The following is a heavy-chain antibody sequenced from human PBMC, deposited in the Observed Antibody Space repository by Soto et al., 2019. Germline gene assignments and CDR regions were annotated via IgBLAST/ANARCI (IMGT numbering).Heavy chain of an antibody. Sequence: QVQLQESGPGLVKSSETLSLTCTISGSSINDYYWSWIRQSPGKGLEWIGYFYSLGTTNYNPSLKSRVTISLDTSKREYSLTLSFVTAADTAVYYCATGRYSYGSEYWGQGALVIVSS. V-gene: IGHV4-59*03. CDR3: ATGRYSYGSEY. CDR1: GSSINDYY. J-gene: IGHJ4*02. D-gene: IGHD3-10*01. CDR2: FYSLGTT.